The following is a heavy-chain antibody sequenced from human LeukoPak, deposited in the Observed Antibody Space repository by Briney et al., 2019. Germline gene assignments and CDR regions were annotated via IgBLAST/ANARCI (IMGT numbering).Heavy chain of an antibody. D-gene: IGHD5-18*01. CDR1: GGSISSYY. J-gene: IGHJ3*02. V-gene: IGHV4-4*07. Sequence: SETLSLTCTVSGGSISSYYWSWIRQPAGKGLEWIGRIYTSGSTNYNPSLKSRVTMSVDTSKNQFSLKLSSVTAADTAVYYCAGRYSYGATYAFDIWGQGTMVTVSS. CDR3: AGRYSYGATYAFDI. CDR2: IYTSGST.